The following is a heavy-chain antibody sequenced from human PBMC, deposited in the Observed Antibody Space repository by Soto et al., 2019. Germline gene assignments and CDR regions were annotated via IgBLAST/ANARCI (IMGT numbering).Heavy chain of an antibody. CDR1: GYTFTSYG. Sequence: GASVKVSCKASGYTFTSYGISWVRQAPGQGLEWMGWINPNSGGTNYAQKFQGWVTMTRDTSISTAYMELSRLRSDDTAVYYCAREHCSSTSCYGSFDYWGQGTLVTVSS. CDR3: AREHCSSTSCYGSFDY. J-gene: IGHJ4*02. CDR2: INPNSGGT. V-gene: IGHV1-2*04. D-gene: IGHD2-2*01.